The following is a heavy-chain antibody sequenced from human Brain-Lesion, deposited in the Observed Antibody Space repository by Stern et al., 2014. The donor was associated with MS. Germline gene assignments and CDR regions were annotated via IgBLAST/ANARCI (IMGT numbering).Heavy chain of an antibody. CDR2: SDHSGST. D-gene: IGHD6-13*01. CDR3: ARFPASRPHVFDS. J-gene: IGHJ4*02. Sequence: VQLVESGPGLVKPSGTLSLTCAVSGGSISSSNWWSWVRKSPGKGLEWIGESDHSGSTIYNPSLKRRVTVSVDKSKNRFSLNLRSVTAADTAVYFCARFPASRPHVFDSWGQGTLVTVSS. CDR1: GGSISSSNW. V-gene: IGHV4-4*02.